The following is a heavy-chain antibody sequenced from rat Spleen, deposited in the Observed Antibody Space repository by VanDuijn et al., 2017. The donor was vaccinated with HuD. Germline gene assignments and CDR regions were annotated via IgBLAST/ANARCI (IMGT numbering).Heavy chain of an antibody. V-gene: IGHV2S30*01. CDR2: MKYDGDT. CDR1: GFSLMDYS. D-gene: IGHD1-6*01. J-gene: IGHJ2*01. Sequence: QVQLKESGPGLVQPSQTLSLTCTVSGFSLMDYSVHWVRQPPGKGLEWMGRMKYDGDTYYNSALKSRLSISRDTSKSQVFLKMNSLQTEDTAIYYCRGVMYTTDYYYFDYWGQGVMVTVSS. CDR3: RGVMYTTDYYYFDY.